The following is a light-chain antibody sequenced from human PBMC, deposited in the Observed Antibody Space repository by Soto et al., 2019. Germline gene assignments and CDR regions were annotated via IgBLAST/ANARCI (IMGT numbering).Light chain of an antibody. V-gene: IGLV1-40*01. CDR3: QSYDNSLSGVV. CDR1: SSNIGAGYD. J-gene: IGLJ2*01. Sequence: QSVLTQPPSVSGAPGQRVTISCTGSSSNIGAGYDVQWYQQLPGTAPKLLIYADSNRPSGVPDRFSGSKSGTSASLAITGLQAEDEADYYCQSYDNSLSGVVFGGGTKLTVL. CDR2: ADS.